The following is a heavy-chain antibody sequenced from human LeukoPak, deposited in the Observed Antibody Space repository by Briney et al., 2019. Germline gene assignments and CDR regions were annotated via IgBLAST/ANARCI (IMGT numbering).Heavy chain of an antibody. Sequence: GGSLRLSCAASGFTFSNAWMSWVRQAPGKGLEWVGRIKSKTDGGTTDYAAPVKGRFTISRDDSKNTLYLQMNSLKTEDTAVYYCTTDRSIVGAAPSDAFDIWGQGTMVTVSS. CDR3: TTDRSIVGAAPSDAFDI. CDR2: IKSKTDGGTT. J-gene: IGHJ3*02. D-gene: IGHD1-26*01. V-gene: IGHV3-15*01. CDR1: GFTFSNAW.